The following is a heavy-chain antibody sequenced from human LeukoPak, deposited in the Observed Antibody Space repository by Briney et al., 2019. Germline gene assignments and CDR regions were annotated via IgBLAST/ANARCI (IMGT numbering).Heavy chain of an antibody. V-gene: IGHV4-38-2*01. D-gene: IGHD5-12*01. CDR1: GYSISSGYY. J-gene: IGHJ4*02. CDR3: ARWGNSGYASGYFDY. Sequence: PSETLSLTCAVSGYSISSGYYWGWIRQPPGKGLEWIGSIFHSGSTYYNPSLKSRVNMSVDTSKNQISLKLSSVTAADTAVYYCARWGNSGYASGYFDYWGQGTLVTVSS. CDR2: IFHSGST.